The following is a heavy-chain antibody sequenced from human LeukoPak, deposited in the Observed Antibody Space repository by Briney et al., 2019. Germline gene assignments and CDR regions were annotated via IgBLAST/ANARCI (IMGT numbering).Heavy chain of an antibody. Sequence: GGSLRLSCAASGFTFSSYWMHWVRQAPGKGLVWVSRINSDGSTTNYADSVKGRFTISRDNAKNTLYLQMNSLRAEDTAVYYCARYPGIAAAGYWGQGTLVTVSS. CDR2: INSDGSTT. CDR3: ARYPGIAAAGY. D-gene: IGHD6-13*01. V-gene: IGHV3-74*01. J-gene: IGHJ4*02. CDR1: GFTFSSYW.